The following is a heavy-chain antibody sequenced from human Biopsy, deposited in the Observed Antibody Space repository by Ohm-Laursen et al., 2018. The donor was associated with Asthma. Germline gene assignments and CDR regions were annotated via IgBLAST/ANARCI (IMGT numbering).Heavy chain of an antibody. Sequence: ASVKVPCKVSGYTFIHFAIHWVRQAPGQRLEWMGWINAGDGNTKYSQKFQGRVTITRDTSASTAYMDLRSLRSEDTAMYYCARTYYDFLTGQVNDAFALWGQGTMVTVSS. CDR1: GYTFIHFA. CDR3: ARTYYDFLTGQVNDAFAL. J-gene: IGHJ3*01. D-gene: IGHD3-9*01. V-gene: IGHV1-3*01. CDR2: INAGDGNT.